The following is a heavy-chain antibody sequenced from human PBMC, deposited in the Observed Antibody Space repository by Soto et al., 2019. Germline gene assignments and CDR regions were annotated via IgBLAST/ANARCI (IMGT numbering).Heavy chain of an antibody. CDR1: GGSISSGDYY. CDR3: ARVYSNYGFHFDY. D-gene: IGHD4-4*01. CDR2: IYYSGST. V-gene: IGHV4-30-4*01. Sequence: QVQLQESGPGLVKPSQTLSLTCTVSGGSISSGDYYWSWIRQPPGKGLEWIGYIYYSGSTYYNSSLESRVTISVDTSKNQFSLKLSSVTAADTAVYYCARVYSNYGFHFDYWGQGTLVTVSS. J-gene: IGHJ4*02.